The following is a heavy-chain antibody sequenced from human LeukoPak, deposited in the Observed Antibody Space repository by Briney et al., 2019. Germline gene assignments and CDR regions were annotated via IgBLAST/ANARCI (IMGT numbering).Heavy chain of an antibody. D-gene: IGHD2-21*02. CDR3: ARDLAVTGQEKDY. CDR2: INHSGST. V-gene: IGHV4-34*01. CDR1: GGSFSGYY. Sequence: PSETLSLTCAVYGGSFSGYYWSWIRQPPGKGLEWIGEINHSGSTNYNPSLKSRVTISVDKSKNQFSLKLSSVTAADTAVYYCARDLAVTGQEKDYWGQGTLVTVSS. J-gene: IGHJ4*02.